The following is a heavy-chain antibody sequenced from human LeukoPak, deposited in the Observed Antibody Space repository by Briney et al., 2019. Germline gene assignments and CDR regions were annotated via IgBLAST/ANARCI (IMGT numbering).Heavy chain of an antibody. CDR2: ISGSGSDK. CDR3: VRDGGLDGDAFDI. CDR1: GFTFSTYE. J-gene: IGHJ3*02. Sequence: GGSLRLSCTASGFTFSTYEMNWVRQAPGKGLEWVSYISGSGSDKHYADSVKGRFTISRDNAKNSLYLQMNSLRADDTAVCYCVRDGGLDGDAFDIWGQGTMVTVSS. V-gene: IGHV3-48*03. D-gene: IGHD3/OR15-3a*01.